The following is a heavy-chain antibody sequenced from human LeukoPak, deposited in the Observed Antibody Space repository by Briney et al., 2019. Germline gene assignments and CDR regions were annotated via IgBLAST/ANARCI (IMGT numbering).Heavy chain of an antibody. D-gene: IGHD2-15*01. J-gene: IGHJ3*02. CDR3: VKNIVVVVAAPVGAFDI. CDR1: GFPFSSYA. CDR2: ISSNGGST. V-gene: IGHV3-64D*09. Sequence: GGSLRLFCSASGFPFSSYAMHWVRQAPGEGLEYVSAISSNGGSTYYADSVKGRFTISRDNSKNTLYLQMSSLRAEDTAVYYCVKNIVVVVAAPVGAFDIWGQGTMVTVSS.